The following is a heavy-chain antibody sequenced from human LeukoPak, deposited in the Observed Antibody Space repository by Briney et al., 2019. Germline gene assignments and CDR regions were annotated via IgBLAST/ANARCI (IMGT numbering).Heavy chain of an antibody. Sequence: PGGSLRLSCVASGFAFSTYGMHWVRQAPGKGLEWVAFIRPDGSNEYYAASVRGRFAISRDNSQNTLHLQMNSLRLEDTAVYYCVKDWGVLPDYTADGFDIWGPGTMVTVSS. J-gene: IGHJ3*02. CDR3: VKDWGVLPDYTADGFDI. V-gene: IGHV3-30*02. D-gene: IGHD3-10*01. CDR1: GFAFSTYG. CDR2: IRPDGSNE.